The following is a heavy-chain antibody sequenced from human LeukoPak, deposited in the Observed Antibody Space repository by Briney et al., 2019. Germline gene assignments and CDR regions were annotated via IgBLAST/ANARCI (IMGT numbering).Heavy chain of an antibody. V-gene: IGHV5-51*01. J-gene: IGHJ5*02. CDR3: ARFRSDSTSADWFDP. D-gene: IGHD2/OR15-2a*01. Sequence: GESLKISCKGSGYSFTSYWIGWVRQMPGKGPEWMGIIYPGDSDTRYSPSFQGQVTISADKSISTAYLQWSSLKASDTAMYYCARFRSDSTSADWFDPWGQGTLVTVSS. CDR2: IYPGDSDT. CDR1: GYSFTSYW.